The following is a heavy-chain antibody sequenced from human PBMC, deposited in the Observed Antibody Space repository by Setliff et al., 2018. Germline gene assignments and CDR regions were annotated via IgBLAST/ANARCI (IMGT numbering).Heavy chain of an antibody. CDR2: IYTSGST. CDR3: ARKGISALSGAFDM. Sequence: PSETLSLTCTVSGGSISNYYWSWIRQPAGKGLEWIGRIYTSGSTNYNPSLKSRVTMSVDTSKNQFSLKLSSVTAADMAVYYCARKGISALSGAFDMWGQGTMVTVSS. CDR1: GGSISNYY. V-gene: IGHV4-4*07. J-gene: IGHJ3*02. D-gene: IGHD1-26*01.